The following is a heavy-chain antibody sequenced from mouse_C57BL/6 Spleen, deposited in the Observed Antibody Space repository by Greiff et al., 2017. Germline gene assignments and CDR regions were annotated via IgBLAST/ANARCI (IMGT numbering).Heavy chain of an antibody. CDR1: GYTFTSYW. D-gene: IGHD1-1*01. J-gene: IGHJ4*01. Sequence: QVHVKQPGAELVKPGASVKLSCKASGYTFTSYWMHWVKQRPGQGLEWIGMIHPNSGSTNYNEKFKSKATLTVEKSSSTAYMQLSSLTSEDSAVYYCARSGTVPVTAMDYWGQGTSVTVSS. CDR2: IHPNSGST. CDR3: ARSGTVPVTAMDY. V-gene: IGHV1-64*01.